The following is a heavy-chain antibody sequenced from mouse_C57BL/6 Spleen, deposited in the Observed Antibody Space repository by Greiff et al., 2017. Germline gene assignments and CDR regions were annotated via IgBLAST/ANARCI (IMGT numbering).Heavy chain of an antibody. CDR1: GFTFSDYG. Sequence: EVTLVASGGGLVKPGGSLKLSCAASGFTFSDYGMHWVRQAPEKGLEWVAYISSGRSTIYYADTVKGRFTISRDNAKNTLFLQMTSLRSEDTAMYYCARPGVLPYAMDYWGQGTSVTVSS. J-gene: IGHJ4*01. CDR3: ARPGVLPYAMDY. CDR2: ISSGRSTI. V-gene: IGHV5-17*01. D-gene: IGHD1-1*01.